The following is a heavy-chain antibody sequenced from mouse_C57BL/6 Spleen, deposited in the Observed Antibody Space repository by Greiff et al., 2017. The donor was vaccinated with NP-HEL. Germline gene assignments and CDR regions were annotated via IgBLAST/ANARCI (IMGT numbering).Heavy chain of an antibody. CDR1: GYTFTSYW. Sequence: VQLQQPGASVKMSCKASGYTFTSYWITWVKQRPGQGLEWIGDIYPGSGSTNYNEKFKSKATLTVDTSSSTAYMQLSSLTSEDSAVYYCASGIGYWGQGTTLTVSS. V-gene: IGHV1-55*01. J-gene: IGHJ2*01. CDR2: IYPGSGST. CDR3: ASGIGY.